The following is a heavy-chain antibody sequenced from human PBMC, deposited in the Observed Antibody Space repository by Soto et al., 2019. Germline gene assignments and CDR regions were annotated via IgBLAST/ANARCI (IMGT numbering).Heavy chain of an antibody. Sequence: PSETLSLTCIVSGGSISTYYWSWIRQPPGKGLEWIGYIYYIGSTNYNPSLKSRVTISVDTSKNQFSLKLSSVTAADTAVYYCARRDSSGYYGHWGQGTLVTVSS. CDR3: ARRDSSGYYGH. CDR1: GGSISTYY. V-gene: IGHV4-59*01. J-gene: IGHJ4*02. D-gene: IGHD3-22*01. CDR2: IYYIGST.